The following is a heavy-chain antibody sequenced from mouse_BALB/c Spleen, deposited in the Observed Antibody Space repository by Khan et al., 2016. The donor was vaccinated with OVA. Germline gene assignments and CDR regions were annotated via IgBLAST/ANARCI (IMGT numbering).Heavy chain of an antibody. J-gene: IGHJ1*01. CDR1: GFTFTNYG. V-gene: IGHV9-3-1*01. Sequence: QIQLVQSGPELKKPGETVKISCKASGFTFTNYGMSWVKQAPGKGLKGMGWINTYTGEPTYADDFKGRFAFSLETSDSAVYLQINNLKNEDTATYFCARKNYSYDRYFDVWCAETTVTVSS. CDR2: INTYTGEP. CDR3: ARKNYSYDRYFDV. D-gene: IGHD2-12*01.